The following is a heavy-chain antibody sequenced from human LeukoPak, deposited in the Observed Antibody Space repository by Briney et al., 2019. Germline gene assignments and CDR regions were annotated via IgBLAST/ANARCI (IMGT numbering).Heavy chain of an antibody. CDR1: GYTFTGYY. J-gene: IGHJ4*02. Sequence: ASVKVSCKGSGYTFTGYYIHWVRQATGQGLEWMGWMNPNSGNTGYAQKFQGRVTITRNTSISTAYMELSSLRSEDTAVYYCARGRGPGTTSGSGSYFYKDWGQGTLVTVSS. CDR3: ARGRGPGTTSGSGSYFYKD. V-gene: IGHV1-8*03. CDR2: MNPNSGNT. D-gene: IGHD3-10*01.